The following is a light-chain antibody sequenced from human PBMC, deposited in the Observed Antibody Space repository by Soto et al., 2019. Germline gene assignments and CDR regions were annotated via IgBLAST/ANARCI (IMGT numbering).Light chain of an antibody. V-gene: IGKV2-28*01. CDR1: QSLLHRNGYNY. CDR3: MQALHTPLT. J-gene: IGKJ4*01. Sequence: DLVMTQSPLSLPVTPGEPASISCRSSQSLLHRNGYNYLDWYVQKPGQSPQLLIYLGSNRASGVPDRFSGSGSGTDFTLRISRVEAEDVGVYYCMQALHTPLTFGGGTKLEIK. CDR2: LGS.